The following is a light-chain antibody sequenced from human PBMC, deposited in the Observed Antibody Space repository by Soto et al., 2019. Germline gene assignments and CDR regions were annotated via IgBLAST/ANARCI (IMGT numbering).Light chain of an antibody. J-gene: IGKJ1*01. CDR2: KAS. Sequence: IQMTQSPSTLSASVGDRVTLTFRASQSISSWLAWYQHKPGKAPKVLIYKASTVESGVPSNFSGSGSGTEFSLTISSLEPEDFETYYCQQYNAYPWTFGQGTKVDIK. V-gene: IGKV1-5*03. CDR3: QQYNAYPWT. CDR1: QSISSW.